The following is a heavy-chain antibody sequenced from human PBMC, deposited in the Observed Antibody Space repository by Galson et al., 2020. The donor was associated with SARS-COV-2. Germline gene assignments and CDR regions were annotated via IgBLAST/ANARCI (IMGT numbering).Heavy chain of an antibody. CDR2: IYVGGNT. J-gene: IGHJ2*01. Sequence: SETLSLTCTVSGGSISSHYWSWIRQPPGKGLESIGYIYVGGNTNYNPSLKSRATISLDTSKRQPSLRLSSMTAADTAVYYCASLQAGSSWYFDLWGRGTLVTVSS. V-gene: IGHV4-59*08. CDR1: GGSISSHY. CDR3: ASLQAGSSWYFDL. D-gene: IGHD1-1*01.